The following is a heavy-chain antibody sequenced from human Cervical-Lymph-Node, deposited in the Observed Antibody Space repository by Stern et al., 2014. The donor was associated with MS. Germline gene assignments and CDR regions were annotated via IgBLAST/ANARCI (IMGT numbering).Heavy chain of an antibody. Sequence: ESGPALVKPTQTLTLTCTFSGFSLSTSGMCVSWIRQPPGKALEWLALIDWDHAKYYSTFLKTRLNLSKDTVKNKVVLTMTNMDPVDTATYYCARIDSSGSRGLDYWGQGTLVTVSS. J-gene: IGHJ4*02. D-gene: IGHD6-25*01. CDR1: GFSLSTSGMC. CDR2: IDWDHAK. V-gene: IGHV2-70*01. CDR3: ARIDSSGSRGLDY.